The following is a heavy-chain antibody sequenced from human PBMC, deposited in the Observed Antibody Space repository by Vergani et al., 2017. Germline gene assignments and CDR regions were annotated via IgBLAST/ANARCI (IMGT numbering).Heavy chain of an antibody. J-gene: IGHJ4*02. CDR1: GFTFSSYG. D-gene: IGHD1-26*01. CDR3: AKDRGVGATPWYFDC. V-gene: IGHV3-30*02. Sequence: QVQLVESGGGVVQPGGSLRLSCAASGFTFSSYGMHWVRQAPGKGLGWVAFIRYDGSNKYYADSVKGRFTISRDNSKNTLYLQMNSLRAEDTAVYYCAKDRGVGATPWYFDCWGQGTLVTFSS. CDR2: IRYDGSNK.